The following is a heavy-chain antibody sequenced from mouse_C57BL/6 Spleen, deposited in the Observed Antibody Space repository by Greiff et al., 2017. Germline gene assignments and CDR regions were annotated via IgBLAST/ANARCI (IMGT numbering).Heavy chain of an antibody. V-gene: IGHV1-69*01. Sequence: VQLQQPGAELVMPGASVKLSCKASGYTFTSYWMHWVKQRPGQGLEWIGKIDPSDSYTNYNQKFKGKSALTVDKSSSTAYMQLSSLTSEDSAVYYCARGYYGNYVYAMDYWGQGTSVTVSS. CDR3: ARGYYGNYVYAMDY. CDR1: GYTFTSYW. J-gene: IGHJ4*01. CDR2: IDPSDSYT. D-gene: IGHD2-1*01.